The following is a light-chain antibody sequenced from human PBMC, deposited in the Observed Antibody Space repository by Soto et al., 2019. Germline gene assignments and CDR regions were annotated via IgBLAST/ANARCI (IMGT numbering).Light chain of an antibody. Sequence: QSALTQPRSVSGSPGQSVTISCTGTSSDVGRFEYVSWYQQHPGEAPKVVVYDITKRPSGVPDRFSGSKSGNTASLTISGLQAEDGADYYCCSYAGIYSYVFGTGTKLTVL. CDR3: CSYAGIYSYV. V-gene: IGLV2-11*01. CDR1: SSDVGRFEY. CDR2: DIT. J-gene: IGLJ1*01.